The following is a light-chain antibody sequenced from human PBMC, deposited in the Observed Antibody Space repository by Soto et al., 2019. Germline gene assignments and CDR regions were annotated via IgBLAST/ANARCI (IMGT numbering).Light chain of an antibody. V-gene: IGKV1-39*01. CDR1: QSISSY. CDR2: AAS. Sequence: DIQMTQSPSSLSASVGDRVTITCRASQSISSYLHWYQQKPGKAPKLLIYAASSLQSGVPSRFSGSGPGTDFTLTISSLQPEDFATYYCQQSYSTPITLGQGTRLEIK. CDR3: QQSYSTPIT. J-gene: IGKJ5*01.